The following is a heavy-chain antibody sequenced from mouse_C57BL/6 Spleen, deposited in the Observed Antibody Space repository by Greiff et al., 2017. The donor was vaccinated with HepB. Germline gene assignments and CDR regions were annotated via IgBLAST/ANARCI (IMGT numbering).Heavy chain of an antibody. D-gene: IGHD1-1*01. Sequence: QVQLKQSGPELVKPGASVKISCKASGYAFSSSWMNWVKQRPGKGLEWIGRIYPGDGDTNYNGKFKGKATLTADKSSSTAYMQLSSLTSEDSAVYFCAREFGYYGSSHWYFDVWGTGTTVTVSS. CDR1: GYAFSSSW. CDR3: AREFGYYGSSHWYFDV. J-gene: IGHJ1*03. CDR2: IYPGDGDT. V-gene: IGHV1-82*01.